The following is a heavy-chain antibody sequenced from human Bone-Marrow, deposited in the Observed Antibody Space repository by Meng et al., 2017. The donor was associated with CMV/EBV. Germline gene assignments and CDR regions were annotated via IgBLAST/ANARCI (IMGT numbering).Heavy chain of an antibody. V-gene: IGHV3-48*03. CDR2: ISSSGSTI. J-gene: IGHJ4*02. CDR1: GFTFSSYE. CDR3: AIGKSGDQYSGSYCLDY. D-gene: IGHD1-26*01. Sequence: GESLKISCAASGFTFSSYEMNWVRQAPGKGLEWVSYISSSGSTIYYADSVKGRFTISRENTKNSLFLQMNSLSAEDTAVYYCAIGKSGDQYSGSYCLDYWGQGTLVTVSS.